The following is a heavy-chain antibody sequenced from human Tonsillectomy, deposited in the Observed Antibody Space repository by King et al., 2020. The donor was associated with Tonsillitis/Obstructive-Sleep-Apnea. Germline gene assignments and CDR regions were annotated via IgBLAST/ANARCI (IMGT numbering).Heavy chain of an antibody. CDR3: AKVGIEQLTPFDY. J-gene: IGHJ4*02. CDR1: GFTFSNYA. D-gene: IGHD6-6*01. V-gene: IGHV3-23*04. Sequence: VQLVESGGGLVQPGGSLRLSCAASGFTFSNYAMDWVRQAPGKGLEWVSGIRGSGGSTYYADSVKGRFTISRDKSKNTLYLHMNSLRAEDTAVYYCAKVGIEQLTPFDYWGQGTLVTVSS. CDR2: IRGSGGST.